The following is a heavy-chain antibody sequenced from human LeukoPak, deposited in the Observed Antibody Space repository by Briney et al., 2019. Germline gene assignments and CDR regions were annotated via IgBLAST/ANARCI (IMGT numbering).Heavy chain of an antibody. D-gene: IGHD2-2*01. CDR1: EFTLSTYD. V-gene: IGHV3-23*01. J-gene: IGHJ3*02. CDR3: AKDRKVDRAFDI. CDR2: ISGSSGNT. Sequence: PGGSLRLSCAASEFTLSTYDMSWVRQAPGKGLEWVSVISGSSGNTNYADSVKGRFIISRDNSKNTLFLQMNSLRAEDNAVYYCAKDRKVDRAFDIWGPGTTVTVSS.